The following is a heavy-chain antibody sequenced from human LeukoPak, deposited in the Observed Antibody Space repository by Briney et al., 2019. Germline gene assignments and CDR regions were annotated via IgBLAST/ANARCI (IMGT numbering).Heavy chain of an antibody. CDR1: GFTVSSNY. V-gene: IGHV3-53*04. CDR3: ARVWFGESFDY. Sequence: XGSLRLSCAASGFTVSSNYMSWVRQAPGKGLEWVSVIYSGGSTYYADSVKGRFTISRHNSKNTLYLQMNSLRAEDTAVYYCARVWFGESFDYWGQGTLVTVSS. D-gene: IGHD3-10*01. CDR2: IYSGGST. J-gene: IGHJ4*02.